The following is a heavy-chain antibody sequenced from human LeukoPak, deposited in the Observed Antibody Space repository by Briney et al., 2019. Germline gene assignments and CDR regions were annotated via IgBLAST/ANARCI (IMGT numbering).Heavy chain of an antibody. J-gene: IGHJ4*02. V-gene: IGHV3-30*02. Sequence: GSLRLSCAASGFTFSSYGMHWVRQAPGKGLEWVAFIRYDGSNKYYADSVRGRFTISRDNSKSTLSLQMNSLRAEDTAIYYCATYRQVLLPFESWGQGTLVTVSS. D-gene: IGHD2-8*02. CDR1: GFTFSSYG. CDR2: IRYDGSNK. CDR3: ATYRQVLLPFES.